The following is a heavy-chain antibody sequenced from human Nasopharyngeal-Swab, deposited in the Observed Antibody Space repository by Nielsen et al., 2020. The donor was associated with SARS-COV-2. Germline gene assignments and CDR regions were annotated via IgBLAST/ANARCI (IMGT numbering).Heavy chain of an antibody. CDR2: ISSAGSYI. J-gene: IGHJ4*02. V-gene: IGHV3-21*01. CDR1: GFTFSSYW. Sequence: GGSLRLSCAASGFTFSSYWMNWVRQAPGKGLEWVSSISSAGSYIYYADSVKGRFTISRDNALYLEMKSLRVEDTAVYYCVKHQGSSSDQWGQGTLVTVSS. CDR3: VKHQGSSSDQ.